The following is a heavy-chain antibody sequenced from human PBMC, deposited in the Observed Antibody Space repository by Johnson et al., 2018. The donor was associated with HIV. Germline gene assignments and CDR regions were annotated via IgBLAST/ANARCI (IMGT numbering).Heavy chain of an antibody. J-gene: IGHJ3*01. CDR1: GFTFSSYA. Sequence: QVQLVESGGGVVQPGRSLRLSCAASGFTFSSYAMHWVRQAPGQGLEWVAGISYDGSNKYYADSVKGRFPISRDNSKKTLYLQVNSLRDEDTAVYYCAKVSSSSTWAHDPFDVWGQWTMVTVSS. CDR3: AKVSSSSTWAHDPFDV. V-gene: IGHV3-30*04. D-gene: IGHD6-6*01. CDR2: ISYDGSNK.